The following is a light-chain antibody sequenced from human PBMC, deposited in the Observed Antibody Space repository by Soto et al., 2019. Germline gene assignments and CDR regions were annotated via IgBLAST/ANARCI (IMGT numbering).Light chain of an antibody. Sequence: DIQMTQSPSSLSASVGDRVTITCRASQSISTYVNWYQQKPGKAPNLLIFGASRLQSGVPSRFSGSSSGTDFTLTISSLRPEDFATYFCQQSFSQPWTFGQGTKVEIK. CDR1: QSISTY. CDR3: QQSFSQPWT. CDR2: GAS. J-gene: IGKJ1*01. V-gene: IGKV1-39*01.